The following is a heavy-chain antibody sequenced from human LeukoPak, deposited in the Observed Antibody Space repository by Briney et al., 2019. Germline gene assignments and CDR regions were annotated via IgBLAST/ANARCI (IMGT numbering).Heavy chain of an antibody. V-gene: IGHV4-39*01. CDR1: GGSISSSSYY. D-gene: IGHD6-19*01. CDR3: GKHPRGIAVAKKVFDF. CDR2: IYYSGST. Sequence: PSETLSLTCTVSGGSISSSSYYWGWIRQPPGKGLEWIGSIYYSGSTYYNPSLKSRVTISVDTSKNQFSLKLSSVTAADTAVYYWGKHPRGIAVAKKVFDFGDKGKMVTVS. J-gene: IGHJ3*01.